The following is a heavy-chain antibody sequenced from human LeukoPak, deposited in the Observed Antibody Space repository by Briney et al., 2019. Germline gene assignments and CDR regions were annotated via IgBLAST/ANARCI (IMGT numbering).Heavy chain of an antibody. J-gene: IGHJ4*02. V-gene: IGHV3-33*06. CDR3: AKVGTMVRGVAPVGSGIDY. Sequence: PGRSLRLSCAASGFTFSSHGMHWGRQAPGKGLEWVALIWYDGSNKYYADSVKGRFTISRDNSKNTLYLQMNSLRAEDTAVYYCAKVGTMVRGVAPVGSGIDYWGQGTLVTVSS. CDR1: GFTFSSHG. CDR2: IWYDGSNK. D-gene: IGHD3-10*01.